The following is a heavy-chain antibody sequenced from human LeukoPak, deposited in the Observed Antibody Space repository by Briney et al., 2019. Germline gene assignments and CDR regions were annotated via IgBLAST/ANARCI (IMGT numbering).Heavy chain of an antibody. D-gene: IGHD6-13*01. CDR2: IKPDGSAE. CDR3: ARANNSSWHN. Sequence: GGSLRLSCATSGFTFSSNWMTWVRHVPGRGLDWVANIKPDGSAEYYAASVKGRFTVSRDNAKNSLYLQMNSLRVEDTAVYYCARANNSSWHNWGQGTLVTVSS. J-gene: IGHJ4*02. V-gene: IGHV3-7*01. CDR1: GFTFSSNW.